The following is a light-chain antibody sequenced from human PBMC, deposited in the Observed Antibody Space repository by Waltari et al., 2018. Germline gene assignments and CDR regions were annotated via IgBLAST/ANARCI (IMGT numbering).Light chain of an antibody. CDR1: KSVSSSY. CDR3: QQFGDSPPSWT. J-gene: IGKJ1*01. CDR2: STS. Sequence: EIVLTQSPGTLSLSPGERATLSCRTSKSVSSSYLAWYQHKPGQAPRLLIYSTSSRATGIPDRFSGSGSGTDFTLTISRLEPEDFAMYYCQQFGDSPPSWTFGQGTKVEIK. V-gene: IGKV3-20*01.